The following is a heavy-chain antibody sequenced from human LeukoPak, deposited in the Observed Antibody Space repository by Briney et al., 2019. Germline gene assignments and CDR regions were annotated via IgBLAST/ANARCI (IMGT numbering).Heavy chain of an antibody. V-gene: IGHV4-59*08. CDR2: IYYSGST. CDR3: ARYHCSGGTCYHFDY. D-gene: IGHD2-15*01. CDR1: GGSISSHY. Sequence: PPETLSLTRTVSGGSISSHYWSWIRQPPGKGRVWIGYIYYSGSTNYNPSLKSRVTISVDTSKNQFSLKLSSVTAADTAVYYCARYHCSGGTCYHFDYWGQGALVTVSS. J-gene: IGHJ4*02.